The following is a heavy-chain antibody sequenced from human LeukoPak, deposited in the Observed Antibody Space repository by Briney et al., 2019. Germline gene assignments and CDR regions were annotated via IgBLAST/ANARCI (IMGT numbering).Heavy chain of an antibody. CDR3: AKAHSHPGYSDWSTTIDY. J-gene: IGHJ4*02. CDR2: INPNSGGT. CDR1: GYTFTGYY. Sequence: ASVKVSCKASGYTFTGYYMHWVRRAPGQGLEWMGWINPNSGGTNYAQKFQGRVTMTRDTSISTAYMELSRLRSDDTAVYYCAKAHSHPGYSDWSTTIDYWGQGTLVTVSS. V-gene: IGHV1-2*02. D-gene: IGHD3-9*01.